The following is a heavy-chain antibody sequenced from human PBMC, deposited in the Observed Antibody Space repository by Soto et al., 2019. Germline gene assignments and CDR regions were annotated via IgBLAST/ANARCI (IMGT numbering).Heavy chain of an antibody. CDR3: AKGLSIAAIDY. V-gene: IGHV3-9*01. J-gene: IGHJ4*02. Sequence: EVQLVESGGGLVQPGRSLRLSCTASGFTFDDYAMHWVRQAPGKGLEWVSGISWKSDNIGYADSVRGRFTISRDNARNSLYLQMNSLRAEDTALYFCAKGLSIAAIDYWGQGTLVTVSS. CDR2: ISWKSDNI. CDR1: GFTFDDYA. D-gene: IGHD6-13*01.